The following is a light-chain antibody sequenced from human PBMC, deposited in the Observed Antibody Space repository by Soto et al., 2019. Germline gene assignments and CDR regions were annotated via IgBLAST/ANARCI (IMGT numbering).Light chain of an antibody. CDR2: GNS. CDR1: SSNIGAHYD. Sequence: QSVLTQPPSVSGAPGQRVTISCTGSSSNIGAHYDVHWYQQLPGTAPKLLIYGNSNRPSGVPDRFSGSKSGTSASLAITGLQAEDEADYYCPSYDNSLSVDVFGTGTKLTVL. J-gene: IGLJ1*01. CDR3: PSYDNSLSVDV. V-gene: IGLV1-40*01.